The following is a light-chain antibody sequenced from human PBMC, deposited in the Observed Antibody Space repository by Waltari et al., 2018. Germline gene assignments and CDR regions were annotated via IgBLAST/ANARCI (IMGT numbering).Light chain of an antibody. V-gene: IGKV1-5*03. CDR2: RAS. Sequence: DIQMTQSPSTLSASVGDRVTITCRASESISEWLAWYQQKPGKAPKFLISRASNLQSGVPSRFSGRGFGTEFTLTISSLQPDDSASYYCQQYKDYPPAFGQGTRVEIK. CDR1: ESISEW. CDR3: QQYKDYPPA. J-gene: IGKJ1*01.